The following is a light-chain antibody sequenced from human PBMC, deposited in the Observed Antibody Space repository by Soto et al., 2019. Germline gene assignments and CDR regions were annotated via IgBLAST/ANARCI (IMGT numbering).Light chain of an antibody. V-gene: IGLV8-61*01. CDR2: NTN. CDR1: SGPVFTSSY. CDR3: LRYLGGGIWV. J-gene: IGLJ3*02. Sequence: QTVVTQEPSFSVSPGGTVTLTCGLSSGPVFTSSYPNWYQQTPGQAPRTLIFNTNTRSSGVPDRFSGSILGDKAALTITGAQADDDSYYYCLRYLGGGIWVFGGGTKLTVL.